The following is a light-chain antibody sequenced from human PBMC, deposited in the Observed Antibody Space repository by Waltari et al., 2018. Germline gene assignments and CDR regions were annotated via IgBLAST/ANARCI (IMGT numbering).Light chain of an antibody. J-gene: IGLJ2*01. CDR1: SSNIGNNY. CDR2: DND. Sequence: QSVLPQPPSVSAAPGQQVPISCPGSSSNIGNNYLSWYQHLPGRAPKLLIYDNDKRYSGIPDRFSGSKSSTSATLGITGLQTGDEADYYCVAWDSSLSAVLFGGGTKLTVL. V-gene: IGLV1-51*01. CDR3: VAWDSSLSAVL.